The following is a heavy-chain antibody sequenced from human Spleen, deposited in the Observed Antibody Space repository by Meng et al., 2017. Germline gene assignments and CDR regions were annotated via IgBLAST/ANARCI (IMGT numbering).Heavy chain of an antibody. Sequence: ASVKVSCTASGYTFTGYFLHWVRQAPGQGLEWMGWINPNSGDAHYAQKCQGRVTMTRDTSISTAYMELSSLRSDDTAVYYCARRLTDSGFDYWGQGTLVTVSS. D-gene: IGHD3-9*01. J-gene: IGHJ4*02. CDR1: GYTFTGYF. V-gene: IGHV1-2*02. CDR3: ARRLTDSGFDY. CDR2: INPNSGDA.